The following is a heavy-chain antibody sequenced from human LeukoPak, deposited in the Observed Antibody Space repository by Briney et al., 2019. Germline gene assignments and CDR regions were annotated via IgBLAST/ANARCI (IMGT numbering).Heavy chain of an antibody. Sequence: GGSLRLSCAASGFTFSSYSMNWVRQAPGKGLEWVSSISSSSSYIYYADSVKGRFTISRDNSKNTLYLQMNSLRAEDTAVYYCAGDYAVNYYDSSGYYSWGQGTLVTVSS. J-gene: IGHJ4*02. CDR2: ISSSSSYI. CDR3: AGDYAVNYYDSSGYYS. D-gene: IGHD3-22*01. V-gene: IGHV3-21*01. CDR1: GFTFSSYS.